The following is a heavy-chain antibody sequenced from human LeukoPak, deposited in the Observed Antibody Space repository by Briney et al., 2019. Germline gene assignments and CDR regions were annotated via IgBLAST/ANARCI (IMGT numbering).Heavy chain of an antibody. CDR3: ARNSGSYDVDY. V-gene: IGHV4-38-2*01. CDR2: IYHSGST. CDR1: GYSISGGYY. Sequence: SETLSPTCAVSGYSISGGYYWGWIRQPPGKGLEWIGSIYHSGSTYYNPSLKSRVTISVDTSKNQFSLKLSSVTAADTAVYYCARNSGSYDVDYWGQGTLVTVSS. D-gene: IGHD1-26*01. J-gene: IGHJ4*02.